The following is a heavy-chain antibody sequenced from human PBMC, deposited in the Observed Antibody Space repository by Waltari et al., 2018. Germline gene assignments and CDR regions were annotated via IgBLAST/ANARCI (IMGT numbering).Heavy chain of an antibody. CDR2: IKQDGSEK. V-gene: IGHV3-7*01. Sequence: EVQLVESGGGLVQPGGSLRLSCAASGFTLSSFWMNWVRQSPGMGLEWVAGIKQDGSEKYYADSVKGRFTISRDNAKNSLYLQMNSLRAEDTAVYYCATSGWYCFDYWGQGTLVTVSS. CDR3: ATSGWYCFDY. CDR1: GFTLSSFW. D-gene: IGHD6-19*01. J-gene: IGHJ4*02.